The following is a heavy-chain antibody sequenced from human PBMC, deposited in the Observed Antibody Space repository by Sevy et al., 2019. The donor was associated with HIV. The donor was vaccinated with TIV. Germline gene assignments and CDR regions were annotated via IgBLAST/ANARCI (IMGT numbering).Heavy chain of an antibody. Sequence: GGSLRLSCAASGFTFSSYAMHWVRQAPGKGLEWVAVISYDGSNKYYADSVKGRFTISRDNSKNTLYLQMNSPRAEDTAVYYCASVGSRFDYWGQGTLVTVSS. CDR2: ISYDGSNK. CDR3: ASVGSRFDY. CDR1: GFTFSSYA. J-gene: IGHJ4*02. V-gene: IGHV3-30-3*01.